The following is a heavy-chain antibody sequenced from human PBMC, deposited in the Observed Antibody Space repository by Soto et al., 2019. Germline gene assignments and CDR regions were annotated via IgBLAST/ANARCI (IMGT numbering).Heavy chain of an antibody. CDR2: TSNSGNT. Sequence: SETLSLPCIVAAGPTTSNHWSSIIPFPGKGLECIAYTSNSGNTNYTPSLKSRVTTSVDTCKNHLSLKLTSMTAADTPVYYWATDMHGGFTHYCGPWGQGTRGTVAS. D-gene: IGHD2-15*01. CDR3: ATDMHGGFTHYCGP. V-gene: IGHV4-59*01. CDR1: AGPTTSNH. J-gene: IGHJ5*02.